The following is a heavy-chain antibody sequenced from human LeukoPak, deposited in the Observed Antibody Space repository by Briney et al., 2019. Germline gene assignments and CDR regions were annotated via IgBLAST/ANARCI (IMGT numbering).Heavy chain of an antibody. J-gene: IGHJ5*02. D-gene: IGHD6-13*01. CDR1: GGSFSGYY. CDR2: INHSGST. V-gene: IGHV4-34*01. CDR3: ARGSSSWYGDEGWFDP. Sequence: SETLSLTCAVYGGSFSGYYWSWIRQPPGKGLEWIGEINHSGSTNYYPSLKSRVTISVDTSKNQFSLKLSSVTAADTAVYYCARGSSSWYGDEGWFDPWGQGTLVTVSS.